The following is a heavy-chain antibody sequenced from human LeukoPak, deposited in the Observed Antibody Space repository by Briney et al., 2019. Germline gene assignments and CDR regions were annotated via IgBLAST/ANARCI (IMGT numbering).Heavy chain of an antibody. CDR2: INANTGAT. CDR1: GYKFTGYY. J-gene: IGHJ4*02. CDR3: ASQLLLPFDY. V-gene: IGHV1-2*02. Sequence: GASVKVSCKASGYKFTGYYIHWVRQAPGQGLECMGWINANTGATNYAQKFQGRVTISADTSTSTAYMELSNLRSEDTALYYCASQLLLPFDYWGQGTLVTVSS. D-gene: IGHD3-22*01.